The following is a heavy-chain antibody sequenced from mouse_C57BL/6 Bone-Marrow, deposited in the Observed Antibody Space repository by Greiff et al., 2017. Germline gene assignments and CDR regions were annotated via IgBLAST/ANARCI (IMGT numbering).Heavy chain of an antibody. CDR3: ASSSYPFAY. Sequence: VKLQQPGAELVKPGASVKLSCKASGYTFTSYWMHWVKQRPGQGLEWIGMIHPNSGSTNYNEKFKSKATLTVDKSSSTAYMQLSSLTSEDSAVYYCASSSYPFAYWGQGTLVTVSA. V-gene: IGHV1-64*01. CDR1: GYTFTSYW. CDR2: IHPNSGST. J-gene: IGHJ3*01. D-gene: IGHD1-1*01.